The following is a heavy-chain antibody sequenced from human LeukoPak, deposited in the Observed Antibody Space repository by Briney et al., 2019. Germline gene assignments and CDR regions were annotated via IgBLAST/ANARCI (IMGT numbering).Heavy chain of an antibody. CDR2: ISGSGGNT. CDR3: ARDYFGSGNYYLPFEY. D-gene: IGHD3-10*01. J-gene: IGHJ4*02. V-gene: IGHV3-23*01. Sequence: GGSLRLSCAASGFTFSGYAMSWVRQAPGKGLEWVSAISGSGGNTYYADSVKGRFNISRDNSKNTLYLQMISLRAEDTAVYYCARDYFGSGNYYLPFEYWGQGTLVTVSS. CDR1: GFTFSGYA.